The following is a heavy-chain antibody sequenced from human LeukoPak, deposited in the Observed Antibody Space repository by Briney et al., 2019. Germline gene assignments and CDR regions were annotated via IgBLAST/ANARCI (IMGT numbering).Heavy chain of an antibody. CDR1: GYTFTGYY. J-gene: IGHJ4*02. CDR3: ARDDIAVAGPGDY. D-gene: IGHD6-19*01. CDR2: INPNSGGT. V-gene: IGHV1-2*02. Sequence: GASVKVSCKASGYTFTGYYMHWVRQAPGQGLEWMGWINPNSGGTNYAQKFQGRVTMTRDTSISTVYMELSRLRSDDTAVYYCARDDIAVAGPGDYWGQGTLVTVSS.